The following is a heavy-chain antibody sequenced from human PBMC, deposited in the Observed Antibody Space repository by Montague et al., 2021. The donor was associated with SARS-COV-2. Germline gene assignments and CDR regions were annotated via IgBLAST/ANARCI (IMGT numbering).Heavy chain of an antibody. D-gene: IGHD3-3*01. V-gene: IGHV4-34*01. CDR2: ISQSGNT. J-gene: IGHJ2*01. CDR1: GGSFSRYY. Sequence: SETLSLTCAVSGGSFSRYYWSWIRQPPGKGLEWIGEISQSGNTKYNPSLQSRVSISLDTSRNQFSLKVSSVTAADTAIYYCARLDRDITIFGVVRGYFDLWGRGTLVTVSS. CDR3: ARLDRDITIFGVVRGYFDL.